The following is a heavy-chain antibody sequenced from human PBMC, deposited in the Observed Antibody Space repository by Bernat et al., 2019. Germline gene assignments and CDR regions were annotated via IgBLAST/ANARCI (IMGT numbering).Heavy chain of an antibody. J-gene: IGHJ6*02. CDR2: INHSGST. CDR3: ARDMVRGGYYYYGMDV. D-gene: IGHD3-10*01. Sequence: QVQLQQWGAGLLKPSETLSLTCAVYGGSFSGYYWSWIRQPPGKGLEWIGEINHSGSTNYNPSLKSRVTISVDTSKNQFSLKLSSVTAADTAVYYCARDMVRGGYYYYGMDVWGQGTTVTVSS. V-gene: IGHV4-34*01. CDR1: GGSFSGYY.